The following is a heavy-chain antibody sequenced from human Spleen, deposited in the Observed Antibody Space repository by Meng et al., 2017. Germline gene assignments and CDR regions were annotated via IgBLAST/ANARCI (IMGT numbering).Heavy chain of an antibody. CDR3: ARGPTTMAHDFDY. CDR2: INHSGST. Sequence: QVELQQWGAGRLKPPAPLSLTRVVSGGSLRDYYRSWIRQPPGKGLEWIGEINHSGSTNYNPSLKSRVTISVDTSQNNLSLKLSSVTAADSAVYYCARGPTTMAHDFDYWGQGTLVTVSS. J-gene: IGHJ4*02. V-gene: IGHV4-34*01. D-gene: IGHD4-11*01. CDR1: GGSLRDYY.